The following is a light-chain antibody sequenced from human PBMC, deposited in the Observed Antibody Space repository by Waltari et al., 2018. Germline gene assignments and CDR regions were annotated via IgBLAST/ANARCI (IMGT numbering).Light chain of an antibody. CDR2: AVS. V-gene: IGKV1-8*01. CDR3: QQYYAFPRT. J-gene: IGKJ1*01. CDR1: QDIRTY. Sequence: AIRVTQSPSSLSASTGDSVTITCRASQDIRTYLGWYQQKPGKAPKLLLYAVSTLQSGVPSRFSGSGSGTDFALHIQNLHSEDFATYFCQQYYAFPRTFGQGTRVEV.